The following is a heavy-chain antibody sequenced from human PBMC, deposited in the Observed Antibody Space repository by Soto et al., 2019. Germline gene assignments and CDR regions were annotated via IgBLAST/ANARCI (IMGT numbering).Heavy chain of an antibody. CDR3: ARVPYYYDSSGPYYFDY. J-gene: IGHJ4*02. D-gene: IGHD3-22*01. V-gene: IGHV3-30*03. Sequence: GGSLRLSCAASGFTFSSYGMHWVRQAPGKGLEWVAVISYDGSNKYYADSVKGRFTISRDNSKNTLYLQMNSLRAEDTAVYYCARVPYYYDSSGPYYFDYWGQGTLVTVS. CDR2: ISYDGSNK. CDR1: GFTFSSYG.